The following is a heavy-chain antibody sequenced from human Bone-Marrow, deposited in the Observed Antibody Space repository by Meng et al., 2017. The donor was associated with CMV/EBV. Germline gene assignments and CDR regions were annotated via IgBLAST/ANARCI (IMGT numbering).Heavy chain of an antibody. Sequence: SVKVSCKASGGTFSSYAISWVRQAPGQGLEWMGGIIPIFGTANYAQKFQGRVTITTDESTSTAYMELSSLRSEDTAVYYCARLGYCSSTSCSPPSGMDVCGQGTTVTVSS. CDR3: ARLGYCSSTSCSPPSGMDV. D-gene: IGHD2-2*01. CDR2: IIPIFGTA. J-gene: IGHJ6*02. CDR1: GGTFSSYA. V-gene: IGHV1-69*05.